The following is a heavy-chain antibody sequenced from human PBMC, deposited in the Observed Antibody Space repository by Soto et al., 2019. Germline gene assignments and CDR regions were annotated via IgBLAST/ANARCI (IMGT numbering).Heavy chain of an antibody. J-gene: IGHJ6*03. CDR1: GYTLTELS. D-gene: IGHD1-1*01. V-gene: IGHV1-24*01. CDR2: FDPEDGET. Sequence: ASVKVSCKVSGYTLTELSMHWVRQAPGKGLEWMGGFDPEDGETIYAQKFQGRVTMTEDTSTDTAYMELSSLRSEDTAVYYCATLGQNAFHMDVWGKGTTVTVSS. CDR3: ATLGQNAFHMDV.